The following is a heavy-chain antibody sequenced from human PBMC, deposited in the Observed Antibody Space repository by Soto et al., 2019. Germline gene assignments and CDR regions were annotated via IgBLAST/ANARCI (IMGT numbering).Heavy chain of an antibody. D-gene: IGHD3-10*01. Sequence: PGGSLRLSCAASGFTFSSYGMHWVRQAPGKGLEWVAVISYDGSNKYYADSVKGRFTISRDNSKNTLYLQMNSLRAEDTAVYYCARVFKSGGSLDCWGQGTLVTLSS. CDR1: GFTFSSYG. CDR3: ARVFKSGGSLDC. V-gene: IGHV3-30*03. J-gene: IGHJ4*02. CDR2: ISYDGSNK.